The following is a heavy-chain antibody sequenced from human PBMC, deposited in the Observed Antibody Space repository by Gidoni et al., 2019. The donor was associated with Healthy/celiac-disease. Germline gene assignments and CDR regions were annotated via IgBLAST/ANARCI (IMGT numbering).Heavy chain of an antibody. Sequence: EVQLLESGGGLVQPGGSLRLSCAASGFTFSSDAMSWVRQAPGKGLEWVSAISGSGGSTYYADSVKGRFTISRDNSKNTLYLQMNSLRAEDTAVYYCAKDPLSHSGYDSTTDPDNWGQGTLVTVSS. CDR1: GFTFSSDA. CDR3: AKDPLSHSGYDSTTDPDN. CDR2: ISGSGGST. D-gene: IGHD5-12*01. V-gene: IGHV3-23*01. J-gene: IGHJ4*02.